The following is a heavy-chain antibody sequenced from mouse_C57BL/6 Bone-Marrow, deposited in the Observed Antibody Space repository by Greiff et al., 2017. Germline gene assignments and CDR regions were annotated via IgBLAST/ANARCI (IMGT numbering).Heavy chain of an antibody. CDR1: GYTFTSYW. D-gene: IGHD1-1*01. CDR2: IDPSDSYT. J-gene: IGHJ2*01. V-gene: IGHV1-59*01. CDR3: ANCCGSSYSY. Sequence: VQLQQPGAELVRPGTSVKLSCKASGYTFTSYWMHWVQQRPGQGLEWIGVIDPSDSYTNYNQTFKGKATFTVDTSSSTAYLQLTSLTSEDPAVYECANCCGSSYSYWGQGTTLTVSA.